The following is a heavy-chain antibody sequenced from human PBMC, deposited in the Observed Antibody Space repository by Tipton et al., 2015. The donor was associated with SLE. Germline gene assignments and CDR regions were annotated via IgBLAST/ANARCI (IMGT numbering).Heavy chain of an antibody. Sequence: QVQLVQSGSEAKKPGALVKDSCKASGYTFTSYYMHWVRQAPGQGLERMGIINPSGGSTSYAQKFQGRVTMTRGTSTSAVYMGLSGLGSEDAAVYCCERGDRTRDTFEIWGQGTMVAVS. CDR1: GYTFTSYY. CDR2: INPSGGST. J-gene: IGHJ3*02. V-gene: IGHV1-46*01. CDR3: ERGDRTRDTFEI.